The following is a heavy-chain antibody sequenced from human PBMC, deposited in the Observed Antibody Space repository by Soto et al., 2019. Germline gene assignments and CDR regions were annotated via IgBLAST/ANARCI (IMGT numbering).Heavy chain of an antibody. CDR3: ARSPVPNSSSSLDF. Sequence: ASVNVSCKASGYTFTSYYMHWVRQAPGEGLEWMGIINPSAGTTTYAQKFQGRVTMTRDTSTSTVYMELSSLRSEDTAVYYCARSPVPNSSSSLDFWGQGTQVTVS. V-gene: IGHV1-46*01. D-gene: IGHD6-13*01. CDR1: GYTFTSYY. CDR2: INPSAGTT. J-gene: IGHJ4*02.